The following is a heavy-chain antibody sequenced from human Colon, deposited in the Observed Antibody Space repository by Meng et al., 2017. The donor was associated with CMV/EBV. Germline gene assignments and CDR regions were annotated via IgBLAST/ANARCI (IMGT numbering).Heavy chain of an antibody. Sequence: GESLKISCAASGYTFSDSTIHWVRQASGKELEWLGRISRKTNNYATVYAASVKGRFTISRDDSKNTAFLQLNSLKTEDTALYYCRAYSSSLRVDVFDIWGQGTVVTVSS. J-gene: IGHJ3*02. CDR3: RAYSSSLRVDVFDI. CDR2: ISRKTNNYAT. V-gene: IGHV3-73*01. D-gene: IGHD6-6*01. CDR1: GYTFSDST.